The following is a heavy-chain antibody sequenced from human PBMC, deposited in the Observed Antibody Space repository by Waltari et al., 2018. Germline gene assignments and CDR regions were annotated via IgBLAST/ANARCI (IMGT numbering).Heavy chain of an antibody. CDR1: GYTFTGYY. V-gene: IGHV7-4-1*02. J-gene: IGHJ4*02. CDR2: INTNTGNP. D-gene: IGHD6-13*01. Sequence: QVQLVQSGAEVKKPGASVKVSCKASGYTFTGYYMHWVRQAPGQGLEWMGWINTNTGNPTYAQGFTGRFVFSLDTSVSTAYLQISSLKAEDTAVYYCARCGSSSSWYTFNDYWGQGTLVTVSS. CDR3: ARCGSSSSWYTFNDY.